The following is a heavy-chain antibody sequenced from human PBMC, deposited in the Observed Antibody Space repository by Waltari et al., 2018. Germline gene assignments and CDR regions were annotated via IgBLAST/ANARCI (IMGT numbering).Heavy chain of an antibody. D-gene: IGHD2-8*01. V-gene: IGHV3-7*01. J-gene: IGHJ5*02. CDR1: GFTFSSYW. Sequence: EVQLVESGGGLVQPGGSLRLSCAASGFTFSSYWMSWVRQAPGKGLEWVANIKQDGREKYYVDAVKGRFTISRDNAKNALYLQMNSLRAEDTAVYYCAREGLISRFDPWGQGTLVTVSS. CDR3: AREGLISRFDP. CDR2: IKQDGREK.